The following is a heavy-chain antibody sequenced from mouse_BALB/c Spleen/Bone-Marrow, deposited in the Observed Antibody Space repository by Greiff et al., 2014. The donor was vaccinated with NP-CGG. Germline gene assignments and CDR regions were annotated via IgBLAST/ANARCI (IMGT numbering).Heavy chain of an antibody. Sequence: VQLKESGGGLVQPGGSRKLSCAASGFTFSSFGMHWVRQAPEKGLEWVAYISSGSSTIYYADTVKGRFTISRDNPKNTLFLQMTSLRSEDTAMYYCARGDSSGPEFAYWGQGTLVTVSA. V-gene: IGHV5-17*02. CDR1: GFTFSSFG. CDR2: ISSGSSTI. D-gene: IGHD3-2*01. CDR3: ARGDSSGPEFAY. J-gene: IGHJ3*01.